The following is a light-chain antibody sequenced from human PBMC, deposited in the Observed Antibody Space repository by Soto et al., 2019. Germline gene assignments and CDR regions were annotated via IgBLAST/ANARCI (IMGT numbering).Light chain of an antibody. J-gene: IGLJ2*01. V-gene: IGLV2-11*01. CDR3: CSYAGAYTFL. CDR1: NSDVGGYKY. Sequence: QSVLTQPPSASGSPGQSVTISCTGTNSDVGGYKYVSWYQQHPGKTPKLMIYDVNKRPSGVPDRFSGSKSGNTASLTISGLQAEDGADYYCCSYAGAYTFLFGGGTKLTVL. CDR2: DVN.